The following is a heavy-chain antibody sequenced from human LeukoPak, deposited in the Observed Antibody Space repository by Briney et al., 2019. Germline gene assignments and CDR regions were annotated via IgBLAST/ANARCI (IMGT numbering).Heavy chain of an antibody. CDR1: GFTFSSYW. J-gene: IGHJ4*02. Sequence: PGGSLRLSCAASGFTFSSYWMEWVRQAPGKGLEWVANIKQDGSATHYLDSVRGRFTISRDNAKNSLYLQMNSLRADDAAVYYCAKDRGWNTFDFWGQGTLVTVSS. CDR2: IKQDGSAT. V-gene: IGHV3-7*03. CDR3: AKDRGWNTFDF. D-gene: IGHD1-1*01.